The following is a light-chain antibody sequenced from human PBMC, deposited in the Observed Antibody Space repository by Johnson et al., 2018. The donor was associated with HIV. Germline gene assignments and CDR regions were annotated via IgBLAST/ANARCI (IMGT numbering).Light chain of an antibody. CDR1: SSNIGNNY. J-gene: IGLJ1*01. CDR2: ENN. CDR3: GTWDSSLSASYG. Sequence: QSVLTQPPSVSAAPGQKVTISCSGSSSNIGNNYVSWYQQLPGTAPKLLIYENNKRPSGIPDRFSGSKSGTSATLGITGLQTGDEADYYCGTWDSSLSASYGFGNWTKVHLL. V-gene: IGLV1-51*02.